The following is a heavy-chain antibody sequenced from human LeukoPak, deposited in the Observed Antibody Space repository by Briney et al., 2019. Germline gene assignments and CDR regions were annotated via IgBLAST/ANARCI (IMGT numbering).Heavy chain of an antibody. V-gene: IGHV1-24*01. CDR2: FDPEDGET. D-gene: IGHD4-17*01. CDR1: GYTLTELS. J-gene: IGHJ2*01. Sequence: ASVKVSCKVSGYTLTELSMHWVRHAPGKGLEWMVGFDPEDGETIYAQKFQGRVTMTEDTSTDTAYMELGSLRSEDTAVYYCATDPGWTVTTPLGYFDLWGRGTLVTVSS. CDR3: ATDPGWTVTTPLGYFDL.